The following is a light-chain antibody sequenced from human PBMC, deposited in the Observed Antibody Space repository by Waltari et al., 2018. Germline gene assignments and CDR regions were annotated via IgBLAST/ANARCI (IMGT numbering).Light chain of an antibody. CDR2: TNA. J-gene: IGLJ2*01. CDR3: QSFDTNLSVI. V-gene: IGLV1-40*01. CDR1: GPNIGAVYD. Sequence: QSVLTQPPSVSGAPAQGVTISCTGGGPNIGAVYDVHWYQQFPVTAPKLLIFTNAHRPSGVPDRFSGSRSGASASLAITGLQAEDEGYYYCQSFDTNLSVIFGGGTKLTVL.